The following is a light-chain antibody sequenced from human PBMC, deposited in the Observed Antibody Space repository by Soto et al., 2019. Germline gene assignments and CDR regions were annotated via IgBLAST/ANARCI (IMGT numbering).Light chain of an antibody. Sequence: DIQMTQSPSSLSASVGDRVTITCRASQSISSYLNWYQQKPGKAPKLLIYAASSLQSGVPSRFSGSGSGTDFTITISSLQPEDFATYYCQHSYITPHTFGQGTRLEIK. CDR3: QHSYITPHT. V-gene: IGKV1-39*01. CDR1: QSISSY. CDR2: AAS. J-gene: IGKJ5*01.